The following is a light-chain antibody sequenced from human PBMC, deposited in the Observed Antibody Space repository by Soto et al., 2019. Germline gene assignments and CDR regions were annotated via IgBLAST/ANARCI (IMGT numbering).Light chain of an antibody. Sequence: QSPDSLSESQSERATITCKSSQSVLYDAMNKNQLACYQQKPGQPPKLLIYWASVRQSGVSDRFSGSGSGTDFTLTISRLEPEDFAVYYCQQYGSSPWTFGQGTKV. CDR3: QQYGSSPWT. CDR1: QSVLYDAMNKNQ. CDR2: WAS. V-gene: IGKV4-1*01. J-gene: IGKJ1*01.